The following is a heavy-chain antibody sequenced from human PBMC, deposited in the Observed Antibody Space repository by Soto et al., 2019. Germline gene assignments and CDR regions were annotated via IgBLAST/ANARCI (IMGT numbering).Heavy chain of an antibody. CDR3: AHRPIVGAAS. CDR2: IYHSGST. D-gene: IGHD1-26*01. Sequence: VQLQGSGPGLVKPSGTLSLTCGVFGGSISNSNWWPWVRQPPGKGLEWIGDIYHSGSTNYTSSLMSRVTISLDKVNNQFSLTLTSVTAADTAVYYCAHRPIVGAASWGQGTLVTVSS. V-gene: IGHV4-4*02. CDR1: GGSISNSNW. J-gene: IGHJ4*02.